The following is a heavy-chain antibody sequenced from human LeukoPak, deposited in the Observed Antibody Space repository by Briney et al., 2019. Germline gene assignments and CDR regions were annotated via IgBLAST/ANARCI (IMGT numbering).Heavy chain of an antibody. D-gene: IGHD3-3*01. CDR1: GYTFTSYY. V-gene: IGHV1-46*01. Sequence: ASVKVSCKASGYTFTSYYMHWVRQAPGQGLEWMGIINPSGGSTSYAQKFQGRVTMTRDMSTSTVCMELSSLRSEDTAVYYCARDWSGYSPNYYYYYYMDVWGKGTTVTVSS. J-gene: IGHJ6*03. CDR3: ARDWSGYSPNYYYYYYMDV. CDR2: INPSGGST.